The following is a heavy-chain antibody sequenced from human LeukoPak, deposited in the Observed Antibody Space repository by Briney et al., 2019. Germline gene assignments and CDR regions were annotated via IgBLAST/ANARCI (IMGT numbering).Heavy chain of an antibody. CDR1: DGSISSSNW. CDR3: ARKGYVDYNRNFHY. D-gene: IGHD4-17*01. V-gene: IGHV4-4*02. Sequence: SGTLSLTCAVSDGSISSSNWWGWVRQPPGKGLEWIGEIYHSGSTNYNPSLKSRVTISVDKSKNQFSLKLSSVTAADTAVYYCARKGYVDYNRNFHYWDQGTLVTVSS. J-gene: IGHJ4*02. CDR2: IYHSGST.